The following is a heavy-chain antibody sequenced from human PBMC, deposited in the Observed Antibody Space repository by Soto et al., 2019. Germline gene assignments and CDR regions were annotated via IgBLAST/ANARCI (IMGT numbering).Heavy chain of an antibody. CDR2: IIPIFGTA. Sequence: QVQLVQSGAEVKKPGSSVKVSCTASGGTFSRYAISWVRQAPGQGLEWMGGIIPIFGTANYAQKFQRRVTITADKSTSTAYMELSSRRSEDTAVYYCAIPLAYCGGDCYSEAFDIWGQGTMVTVSS. CDR3: AIPLAYCGGDCYSEAFDI. D-gene: IGHD2-21*02. J-gene: IGHJ3*02. V-gene: IGHV1-69*06. CDR1: GGTFSRYA.